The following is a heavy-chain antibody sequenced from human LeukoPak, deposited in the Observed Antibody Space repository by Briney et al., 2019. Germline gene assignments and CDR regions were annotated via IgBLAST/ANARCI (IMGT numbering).Heavy chain of an antibody. V-gene: IGHV1-69*04. CDR2: IFPVLDTA. J-gene: IGHJ4*02. CDR3: ASREYDRSSYYLYYHDY. CDR1: GGSFSSYA. Sequence: SVKVSCKASGGSFSSYAFSWVRQVPGQGLEWMGRIFPVLDTANYAQTFQGRVTITADKSTSTAYIEVSSLRSEDTAVYYCASREYDRSSYYLYYHDYWGQGTLVTVSS. D-gene: IGHD3-22*01.